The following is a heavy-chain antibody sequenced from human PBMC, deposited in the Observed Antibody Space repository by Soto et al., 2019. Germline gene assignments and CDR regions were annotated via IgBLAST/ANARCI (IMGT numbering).Heavy chain of an antibody. J-gene: IGHJ4*02. CDR2: IYYSGST. D-gene: IGHD1-1*01. CDR1: GGSISSYY. CDR3: TGGTGWLTDN. V-gene: IGHV4-59*12. Sequence: SETLSLTCTVSGGSISSYYWSWIRQPPGKGLEWIGYIYYSGSTNYNPSLKSRVTISTDTSKSQVSLKLASVTAADTALYYCTGGTGWLTDNWGQGTLVTVSS.